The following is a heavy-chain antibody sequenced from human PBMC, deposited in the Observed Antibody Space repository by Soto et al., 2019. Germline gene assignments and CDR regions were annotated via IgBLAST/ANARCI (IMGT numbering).Heavy chain of an antibody. CDR1: GGSISGYY. CDR3: ARRYGGNFDY. J-gene: IGHJ4*02. CDR2: IYHSGST. V-gene: IGHV4-34*01. D-gene: IGHD1-26*01. Sequence: SETLSLTCTVSGGSISGYYWAWVRQPPGKGLEWIGEIYHSGSTYYNPSLKSRVTISVDTSKNQFSLKLSSVTAADTAVYYCARRYGGNFDYWGQGTLVTVSS.